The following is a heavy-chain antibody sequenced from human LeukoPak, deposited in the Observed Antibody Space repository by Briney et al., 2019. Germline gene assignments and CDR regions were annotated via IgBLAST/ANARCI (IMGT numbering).Heavy chain of an antibody. CDR3: THYYDSSGYYGAFDI. D-gene: IGHD3-22*01. CDR2: VRNKAKSYAT. CDR1: GFTFSDSA. Sequence: GGSLRLSCAASGFTFSDSAMHWVRQASGKGLEWVGRVRNKAKSYATAYAASVKGRFTISRDDSKNTAYLQMNSLKTEDTAVYYCTHYYDSSGYYGAFDIWGQGTMVTVSS. V-gene: IGHV3-73*01. J-gene: IGHJ3*02.